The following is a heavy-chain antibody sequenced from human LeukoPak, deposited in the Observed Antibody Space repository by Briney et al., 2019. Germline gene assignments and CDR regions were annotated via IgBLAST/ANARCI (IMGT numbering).Heavy chain of an antibody. D-gene: IGHD3-22*01. Sequence: ASVTVSFKASGYTFTSYGISWVRQAPGQGLEWMGWISAYNGNTNYAQKLQGRVTMTTDTSTSTAYMELRSLRSDDTTVYYCASDVDYYDSSGQGFQHWGQGTLVTVSS. CDR3: ASDVDYYDSSGQGFQH. V-gene: IGHV1-18*01. J-gene: IGHJ1*01. CDR2: ISAYNGNT. CDR1: GYTFTSYG.